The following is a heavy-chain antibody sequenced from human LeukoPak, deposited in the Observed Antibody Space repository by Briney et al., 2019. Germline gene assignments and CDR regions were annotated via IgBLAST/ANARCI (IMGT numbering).Heavy chain of an antibody. CDR1: GFTFSSYG. CDR2: ISYDGSNK. D-gene: IGHD2-2*01. J-gene: IGHJ6*02. V-gene: IGHV3-30*03. CDR3: YYYYGMDA. Sequence: GRSLRLSCAASGFTFSSYGMHWVRQAPGKGLEWVAVISYDGSNKYYADSVKGRFTISRDNSEDTAVYYCAKDPYCSSTSCPPYYYYGMDAWGQGTTATVSS.